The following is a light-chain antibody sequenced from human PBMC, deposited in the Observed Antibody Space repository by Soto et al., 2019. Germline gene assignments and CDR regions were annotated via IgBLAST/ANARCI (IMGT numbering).Light chain of an antibody. CDR3: SSYAGSNMGV. V-gene: IGLV2-8*01. CDR2: EVS. Sequence: QSALTQPPSASGSPGQSVTISCTGTSSDVGGYKFVSWYQQHPGKAPKLIIYEVSQRPSGVPDRFSASKSGDTASLTVSGLRAEDEADYYCSSYAGSNMGVFGSGTKLTDL. J-gene: IGLJ1*01. CDR1: SSDVGGYKF.